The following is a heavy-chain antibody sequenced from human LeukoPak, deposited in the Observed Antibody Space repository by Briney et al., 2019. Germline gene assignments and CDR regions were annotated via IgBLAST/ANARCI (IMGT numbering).Heavy chain of an antibody. V-gene: IGHV1-18*04. D-gene: IGHD1-7*01. Sequence: ASVTVSCTASGYTFTGYYMHWVRQAPGQGLEWMGWISAYNGQTNYAQKVQGRVTMTTDTSTKTAYMELRSLGSDDTAVYYCAGVAGFYWNSDSFDYWGQGTQVTVSS. CDR2: ISAYNGQT. J-gene: IGHJ4*02. CDR3: AGVAGFYWNSDSFDY. CDR1: GYTFTGYY.